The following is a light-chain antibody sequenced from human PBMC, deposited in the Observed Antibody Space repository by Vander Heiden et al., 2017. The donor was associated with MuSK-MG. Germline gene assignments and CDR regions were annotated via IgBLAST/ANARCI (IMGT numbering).Light chain of an antibody. CDR2: DAS. J-gene: IGKJ4*01. Sequence: EIVFTQSPATLSLSPGERATLSSRASQSLSSYLAWYQQKPGQAPRLLIYDASNRATGIPARFSGSGSGTDFTLTISSLEPEDFAVYYCQQRSNWPLTFGGGTKVEIK. V-gene: IGKV3-11*01. CDR1: QSLSSY. CDR3: QQRSNWPLT.